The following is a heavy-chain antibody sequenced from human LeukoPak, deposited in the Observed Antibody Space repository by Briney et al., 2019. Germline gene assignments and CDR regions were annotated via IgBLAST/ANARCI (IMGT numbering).Heavy chain of an antibody. CDR2: ISVSGNT. CDR3: AKAPVTTCSGAYCYPFDY. J-gene: IGHJ4*02. V-gene: IGHV3-23*01. CDR1: GFTLSSYA. Sequence: PGGSLRLSCAASGFTLSSYAMSWVRQGPGKGLEWVSAISVSGNTYHADSVKGRFTFSRDSYKNTLYLQMNSLRAEDAAVYYCAKAPVTTCSGAYCYPFDYWGQGTLVTVSS. D-gene: IGHD2-15*01.